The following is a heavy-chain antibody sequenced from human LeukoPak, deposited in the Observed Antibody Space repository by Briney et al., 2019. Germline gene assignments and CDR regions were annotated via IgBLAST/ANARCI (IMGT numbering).Heavy chain of an antibody. V-gene: IGHV3-23*01. CDR1: GFTFSGFW. CDR3: AKDQRRESPHYLDS. Sequence: GGSLRLSCAVSGFTFSGFWMSWSRQAPGKGLEWVSGISASGGSTYYADSVRGRFTISRDNSKNTLYVQMNSLRDEDTAVYYCAKDQRRESPHYLDSWGQGTLVTVSS. J-gene: IGHJ4*02. CDR2: ISASGGST.